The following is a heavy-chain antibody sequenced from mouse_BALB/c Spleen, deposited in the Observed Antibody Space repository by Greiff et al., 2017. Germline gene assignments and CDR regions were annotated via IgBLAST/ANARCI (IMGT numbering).Heavy chain of an antibody. Sequence: VKLQESGAELARPGASVKLSCKASGYTFTSYWMQWVKQRPGQGLEWIGAIYPGDGDTRYTQKFKGKATLTADKSSSTAYMQLSSLASEDSAVYYCARYGNSFAYWGQGTLVTVSA. J-gene: IGHJ3*01. CDR3: ARYGNSFAY. D-gene: IGHD2-1*01. CDR2: IYPGDGDT. V-gene: IGHV1-87*01. CDR1: GYTFTSYW.